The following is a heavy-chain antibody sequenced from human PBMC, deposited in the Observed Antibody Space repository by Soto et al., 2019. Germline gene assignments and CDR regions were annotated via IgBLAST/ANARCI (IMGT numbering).Heavy chain of an antibody. CDR3: AKGDPHQLPSFYYYYYGMDV. D-gene: IGHD1-7*01. CDR1: GFTFKNYA. Sequence: GGSLRLSCAASGFTFKNYAMSWVRQAPGKGLEWVSAISGSGGSTYYADSVKGRFTISRDNSKNTLYLQMNSLRAEETAVYYCAKGDPHQLPSFYYYYYGMDVWGQGTTVTVSS. V-gene: IGHV3-23*01. CDR2: ISGSGGST. J-gene: IGHJ6*02.